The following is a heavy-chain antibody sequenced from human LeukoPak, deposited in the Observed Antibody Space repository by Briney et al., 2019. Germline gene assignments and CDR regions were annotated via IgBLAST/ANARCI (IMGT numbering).Heavy chain of an antibody. CDR3: ARDTTYYYDSSGYRGFDI. D-gene: IGHD3-22*01. CDR1: GDSISSSNW. V-gene: IGHV4-4*02. Sequence: SETLSLTCDVSGDSISSSNWWSWVRQPPGKGLEWIGEIYHSGSTYYNPSLKSRVTISVDTSKNQFSLKLSSVTAADTAVYYCARDTTYYYDSSGYRGFDIWGQGTMVTVSS. CDR2: IYHSGST. J-gene: IGHJ3*02.